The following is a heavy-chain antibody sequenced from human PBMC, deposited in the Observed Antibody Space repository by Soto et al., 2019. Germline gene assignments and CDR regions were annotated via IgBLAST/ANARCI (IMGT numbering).Heavy chain of an antibody. CDR1: GFTFSNYN. J-gene: IGHJ4*02. D-gene: IGHD2-8*01. CDR3: AREDDTNGYPLGY. CDR2: ISSSRTYI. Sequence: GGTLRLXCAASGFTFSNYNMNWVRQAPGKGLEWVSSISSSRTYIYYADSVKGRFTISRDNAKNSLHLQMNSLRAEDTAVYYCAREDDTNGYPLGYWGQGTLVTVSS. V-gene: IGHV3-21*01.